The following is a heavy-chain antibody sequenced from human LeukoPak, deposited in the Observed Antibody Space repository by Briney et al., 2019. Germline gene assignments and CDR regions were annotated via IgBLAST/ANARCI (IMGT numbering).Heavy chain of an antibody. J-gene: IGHJ4*02. V-gene: IGHV1-69*04. CDR2: IIPIFGIA. D-gene: IGHD1-26*01. CDR3: ARGVGATGFDY. CDR1: GGTFGSYA. Sequence: SVKVSCKASGGTFGSYAISWGRQAPGQGLEWMGRIIPIFGIANYAQKFQGRVTITADKSTSTAYMELSSLRSEDTAVYYCARGVGATGFDYWGQGTLVTVSS.